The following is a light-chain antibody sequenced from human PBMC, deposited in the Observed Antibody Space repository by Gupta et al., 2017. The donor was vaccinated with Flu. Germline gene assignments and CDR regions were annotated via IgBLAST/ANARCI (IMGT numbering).Light chain of an antibody. V-gene: IGLV2-14*01. J-gene: IGLJ1*01. Sequence: QSALTQPASVSRSPGQSITISCTGTSSDVGGYNYVPWYQQHPGKAPKIMIYEVSNRPSGVSKRFSGSKSGKTVSLTISGLQAEDEADYDCNSSKSSGTYGFGTGTRVTVL. CDR3: NSSKSSGTYG. CDR1: SSDVGGYNY. CDR2: EVS.